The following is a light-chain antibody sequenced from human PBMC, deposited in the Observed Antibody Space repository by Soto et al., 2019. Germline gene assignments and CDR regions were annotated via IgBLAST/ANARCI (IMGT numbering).Light chain of an antibody. Sequence: DNQITHAPSTLCAPVGDRVTITCRASQSFSNWLAWYQQKPGKAPTLLIYDVSRLESGVPSRFSGSGSETEFSLTIRALQPEDFATYYCQQLRRYPLTFGGGTKVDI. CDR2: DVS. J-gene: IGKJ4*01. CDR3: QQLRRYPLT. CDR1: QSFSNW. V-gene: IGKV1-5*01.